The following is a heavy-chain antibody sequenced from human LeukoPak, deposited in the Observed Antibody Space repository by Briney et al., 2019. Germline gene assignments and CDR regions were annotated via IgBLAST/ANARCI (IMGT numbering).Heavy chain of an antibody. CDR2: INSDGSST. CDR3: ARDPAPQGWFDS. CDR1: GFTFSSYW. V-gene: IGHV3-74*01. Sequence: QTGGSLRLSCAASGFTFSSYWMHWARQVPGKGLVWVSRINSDGSSTTYADSVKGQFTISRDNAKNTFYMQMNSLRVEDTAVYYCARDPAPQGWFDSWGQGTLVTVSS. J-gene: IGHJ5*01.